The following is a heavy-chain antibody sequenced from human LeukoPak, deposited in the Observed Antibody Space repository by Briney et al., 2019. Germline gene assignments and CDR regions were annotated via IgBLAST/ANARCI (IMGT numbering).Heavy chain of an antibody. Sequence: GGSLRLSCAASGFTFSSYTVTWVRQAPGKGLEWVSGISGSGGTTYYADSVKGRFTTSRDNSKNTLYLQMNSLRAEDTAVYYCARAYDSSGYGAFDIWGQGTMVTVSS. V-gene: IGHV3-23*01. CDR3: ARAYDSSGYGAFDI. J-gene: IGHJ3*02. CDR2: ISGSGGTT. CDR1: GFTFSSYT. D-gene: IGHD3-22*01.